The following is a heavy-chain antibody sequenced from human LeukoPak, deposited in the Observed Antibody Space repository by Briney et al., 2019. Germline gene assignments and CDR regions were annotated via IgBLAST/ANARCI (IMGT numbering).Heavy chain of an antibody. V-gene: IGHV1-46*01. Sequence: GASAKVSCKASGYTFTSYAMNWVRQAPGQGLEWMGIINPSGGSTNYAQNFQARVTMTRDTSTSTVYMELSSLRSEDTAVYYCARVRDGYNDAYDIWGQGTMVTVPS. CDR1: GYTFTSYA. CDR3: ARVRDGYNDAYDI. CDR2: INPSGGST. D-gene: IGHD5-24*01. J-gene: IGHJ3*02.